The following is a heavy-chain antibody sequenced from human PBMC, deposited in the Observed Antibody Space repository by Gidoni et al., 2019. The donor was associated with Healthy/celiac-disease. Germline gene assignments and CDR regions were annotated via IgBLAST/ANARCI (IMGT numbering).Heavy chain of an antibody. Sequence: EVQLVESGGGLVKPGRSLRLSCTASGFAFGDYAMRWFRQAPGKGLEWVGFIRSKAYGGTTEYAASVKGRFTISRDDSKSIAYLQMNSLKTEDTAVYYCTREASDIVATAFDYWGQGTLVTVSS. CDR1: GFAFGDYA. J-gene: IGHJ4*02. D-gene: IGHD5-12*01. V-gene: IGHV3-49*05. CDR2: IRSKAYGGTT. CDR3: TREASDIVATAFDY.